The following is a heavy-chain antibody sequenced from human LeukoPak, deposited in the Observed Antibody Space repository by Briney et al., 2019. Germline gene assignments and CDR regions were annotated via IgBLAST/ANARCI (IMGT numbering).Heavy chain of an antibody. V-gene: IGHV3-9*01. CDR3: VKDMGFDLLKDAFHI. CDR1: GFSLDDYA. CDR2: ISWDSGSQ. J-gene: IGHJ3*02. Sequence: GGSLRLSCVGSGFSLDDYAMHWVRQVPGKGLEWVSSISWDSGSQAYTGSVKGRFTISRDNDKNSLYLQMNSLRPEDTAFYYCVKDMGFDLLKDAFHIWGQGTLVTVSS. D-gene: IGHD3-9*01.